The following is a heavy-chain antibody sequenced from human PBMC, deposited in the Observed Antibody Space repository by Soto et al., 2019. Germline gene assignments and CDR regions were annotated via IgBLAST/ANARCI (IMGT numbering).Heavy chain of an antibody. CDR2: IIPIFGTA. Sequence: SVKVSCKTSGYTFTSYGISWVRQAPGQGLEWMGGIIPIFGTANYAQKFQGRVTITADESTSTAYMELSSLRSEDTAVYYCARVRYSSGWGYIDYWGQGTLVTVSS. D-gene: IGHD6-19*01. CDR1: GYTFTSYG. CDR3: ARVRYSSGWGYIDY. V-gene: IGHV1-69*13. J-gene: IGHJ4*02.